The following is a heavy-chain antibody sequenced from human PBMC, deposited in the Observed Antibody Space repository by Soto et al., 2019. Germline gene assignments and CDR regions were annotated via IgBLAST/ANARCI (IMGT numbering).Heavy chain of an antibody. J-gene: IGHJ2*01. CDR1: GGSVSSGSYY. V-gene: IGHV4-61*01. Sequence: QVQLQESGPGLVKPSETLSLTCTVSGGSVSSGSYYWSWIRPPPGKGLEWIGYTYYSGSTNYNPSLKSRVTISVDTSKNQFSLKLGSVTAADTAVYYCARVIDGSGSGDFDLWGRGTLVTVSS. D-gene: IGHD3-10*01. CDR2: TYYSGST. CDR3: ARVIDGSGSGDFDL.